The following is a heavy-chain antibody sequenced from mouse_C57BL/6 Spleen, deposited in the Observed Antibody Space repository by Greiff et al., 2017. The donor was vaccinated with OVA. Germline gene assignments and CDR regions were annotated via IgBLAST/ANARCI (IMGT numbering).Heavy chain of an antibody. CDR1: GYTFTDYN. D-gene: IGHD2-5*01. CDR3: ARGHSNYLFAY. V-gene: IGHV1-18*01. Sequence: VQLQQSGPERVKPGASVKIPCKASGYTFTDYNMDWVKQSHGKSLEWIGDINPNNGGTIYNQKFKGKATLTVDKSSSTAYMELRSLTSEDTAVYYCARGHSNYLFAYWGQGTLVTVSA. J-gene: IGHJ3*01. CDR2: INPNNGGT.